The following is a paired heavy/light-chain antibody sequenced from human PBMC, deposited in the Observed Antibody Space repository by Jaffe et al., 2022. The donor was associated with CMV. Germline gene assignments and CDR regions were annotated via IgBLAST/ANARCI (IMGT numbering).Heavy chain of an antibody. V-gene: IGHV3-11*01. D-gene: IGHD4-4*01. Sequence: QVHLVESGGGLVKPGGSLRLSCAASGFTFSDHYMSWIRQAPGKGLECISYISSSANTIYYTDSVKGRFTISRDNARNSLYLQMNSLRAEDTAVYYCARNYGNPVDYWGQGTLVTVSS. CDR2: ISSSANTI. CDR3: ARNYGNPVDY. J-gene: IGHJ4*02. CDR1: GFTFSDHY.
Light chain of an antibody. V-gene: IGKV3D-15*01. CDR2: GAS. Sequence: EIVMTQSPATLSVSPGERATLSCRASQSVSSNLAWYQQKPGQAPRFLIYGASTRATGIPARFSGSGSGTEFTLTISSLQSEDFADYYCQQYHNWPWTFGQGTKVEIK. J-gene: IGKJ1*01. CDR1: QSVSSN. CDR3: QQYHNWPWT.